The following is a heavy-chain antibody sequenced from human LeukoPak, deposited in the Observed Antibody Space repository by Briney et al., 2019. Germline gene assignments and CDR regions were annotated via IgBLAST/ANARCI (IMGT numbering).Heavy chain of an antibody. J-gene: IGHJ4*02. Sequence: GGSLRLSCAASGCTFGTYWMSWVRLAPGKGLEWVASIKQDGSEKYYVDSVKGRFTISRDNAKNSLYLQMNSLRAEDTALYYCARLSPLSNYWGQGTLVTVSS. D-gene: IGHD3-3*02. CDR3: ARLSPLSNY. CDR1: GCTFGTYW. CDR2: IKQDGSEK. V-gene: IGHV3-7*04.